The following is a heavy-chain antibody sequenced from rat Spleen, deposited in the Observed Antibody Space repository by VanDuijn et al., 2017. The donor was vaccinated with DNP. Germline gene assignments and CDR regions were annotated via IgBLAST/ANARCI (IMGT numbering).Heavy chain of an antibody. Sequence: EVQLVESGGGLVQPGRSLKLSCAASGFTFSDYYMAWVRQAPTKGLEWVATNTYDGRTTYYRDSVKGRFTISRDNAENTIYLQMNSLRSEDTATYYCASSDVYYGRGIWFAYWGQGTLVTVSS. V-gene: IGHV5-7*01. J-gene: IGHJ3*01. CDR1: GFTFSDYY. D-gene: IGHD1-6*01. CDR3: ASSDVYYGRGIWFAY. CDR2: NTYDGRTT.